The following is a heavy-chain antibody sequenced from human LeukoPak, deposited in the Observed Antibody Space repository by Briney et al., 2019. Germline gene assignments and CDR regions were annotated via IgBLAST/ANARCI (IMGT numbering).Heavy chain of an antibody. CDR3: ARDGVYYDSSGYYDGAFDI. CDR1: GGSLRSSTW. V-gene: IGHV4-4*02. CDR2: TYHRGSP. Sequence: SGTLSLTCDVSGGSLRSSTWWSWVRQPPGKGLECIGETYHRGSPNYNPSLKSRVTIAVDKSKNQLSLKLTSVTAADTAVYYCARDGVYYDSSGYYDGAFDIWGQGTMVTVSS. D-gene: IGHD3-22*01. J-gene: IGHJ3*02.